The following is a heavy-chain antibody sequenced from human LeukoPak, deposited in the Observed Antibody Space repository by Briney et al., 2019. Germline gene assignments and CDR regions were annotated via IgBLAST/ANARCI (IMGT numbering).Heavy chain of an antibody. J-gene: IGHJ5*02. CDR2: IYYSGST. CDR1: GGSISSGDYY. CDR3: ARGRVVPAEFDP. Sequence: SQTLSLTCTVSGGSISSGDYYWSWIRQPLGKGLEWIGYIYYSGSTYYNPSLKSRVTISVDTSKNQFSLKLSSVTAADTAVYYCARGRVVPAEFDPWGQGTLVTVSS. D-gene: IGHD2-2*01. V-gene: IGHV4-30-4*08.